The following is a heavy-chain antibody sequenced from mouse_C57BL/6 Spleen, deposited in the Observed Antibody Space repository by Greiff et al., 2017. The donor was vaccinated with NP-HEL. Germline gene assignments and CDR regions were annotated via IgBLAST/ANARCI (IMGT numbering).Heavy chain of an antibody. V-gene: IGHV3-1*01. CDR2: ISYSGST. D-gene: IGHD3-2*02. J-gene: IGHJ4*01. CDR1: GYSITSGYD. CDR3: ARAAQATAMDY. Sequence: EVQLQESGPGMVKPSQSLSLTCTVTGYSITSGYDWHWIRHLPGNKLEWMGYISYSGSTNYNPTLKSRISITHDTSKNHFFLKLTSVTTEDTATYYCARAAQATAMDYWGQGTSVTVSS.